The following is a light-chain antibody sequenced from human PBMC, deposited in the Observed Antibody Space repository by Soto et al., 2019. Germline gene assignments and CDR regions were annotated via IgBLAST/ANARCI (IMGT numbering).Light chain of an antibody. CDR2: DAS. CDR1: QSISSW. V-gene: IGKV1-5*01. CDR3: LQYSSHSWT. J-gene: IGKJ1*01. Sequence: IGMTQPPSTLQASVGYSVTITSAASQSISSWLAWYQQKPGKGPKLLIYDASSLKSGVSSRFSGSGSGTEFTLTISRLQPDDVATYYCLQYSSHSWTFGQGTKVDIK.